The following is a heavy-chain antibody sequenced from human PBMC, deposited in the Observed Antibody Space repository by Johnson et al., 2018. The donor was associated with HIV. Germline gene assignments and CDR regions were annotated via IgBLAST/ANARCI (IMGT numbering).Heavy chain of an antibody. CDR3: ARPRRGRATNRDAFDI. CDR1: GFTVSSNY. Sequence: VQLVESGGGLVQPGGSLRLSCAASGFTVSSNYMSWVRQAPGKGLVWVSRIKTDGSSTSYADSVKGRFTISRDNAKNTLYLQMNSLRAEDTAVYYCARPRRGRATNRDAFDIWGQVTMVTVSS. J-gene: IGHJ3*02. CDR2: IKTDGSST. V-gene: IGHV3-74*02. D-gene: IGHD5-24*01.